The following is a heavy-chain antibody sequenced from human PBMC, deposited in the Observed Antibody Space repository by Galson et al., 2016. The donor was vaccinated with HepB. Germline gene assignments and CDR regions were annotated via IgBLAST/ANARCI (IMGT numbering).Heavy chain of an antibody. CDR1: GFTFSSYA. Sequence: SLRLSCAASGFTFSSYAMHWVRQAPGRGLEWLAVISYDVTNKYYGDSVKGRFTISRDNPKNTLYLQMNSLRSEDTAVYYCASGHLRAAPFEYWGQGTLVTVSS. CDR3: ASGHLRAAPFEY. D-gene: IGHD3-16*01. V-gene: IGHV3-30-3*01. J-gene: IGHJ4*02. CDR2: ISYDVTNK.